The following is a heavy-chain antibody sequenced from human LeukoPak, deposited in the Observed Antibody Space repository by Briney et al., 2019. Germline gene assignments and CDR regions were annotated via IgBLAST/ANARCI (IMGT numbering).Heavy chain of an antibody. Sequence: PSETLSLTCTVSGGSISSYYWSWIRQPPGKGLEWIGYIYTSGSTNYNPSLKSRVTISVDTSKNQFSLKLSSVTAADTAVYYCARSLEGGGYYYTDVWGKGTTVTVSS. J-gene: IGHJ6*03. CDR3: ARSLEGGGYYYTDV. D-gene: IGHD3-3*01. CDR2: IYTSGST. V-gene: IGHV4-4*09. CDR1: GGSISSYY.